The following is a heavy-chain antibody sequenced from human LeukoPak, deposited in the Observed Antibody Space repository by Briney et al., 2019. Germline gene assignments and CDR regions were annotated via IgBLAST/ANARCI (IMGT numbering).Heavy chain of an antibody. CDR2: IYYSGST. J-gene: IGHJ4*02. CDR3: ARDTKSSIAVAGHEGLDY. D-gene: IGHD6-19*01. Sequence: PSETLSLTCTVSGGSISSYYWSWIRQPPGKGLEWIGSIYYSGSTYYNPSLKSRVTISVDTSKNQFSLKLSSVTAADTAVYYCARDTKSSIAVAGHEGLDYWGQGTLVTVSS. V-gene: IGHV4-59*12. CDR1: GGSISSYY.